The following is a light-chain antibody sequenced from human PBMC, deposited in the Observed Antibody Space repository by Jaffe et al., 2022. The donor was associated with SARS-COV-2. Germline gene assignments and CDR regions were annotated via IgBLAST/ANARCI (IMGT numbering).Light chain of an antibody. Sequence: DIQMTQSPSSVSASVGDRVTITCRASQDISSWLAWYQQKPGKAPKLLIYAASTLQTGVPSRFSGSRSGTDFSLTISSLQPEDFAAYYCLQTSSFTFGGGTTVEVK. CDR2: AAS. V-gene: IGKV1D-12*01. J-gene: IGKJ4*01. CDR1: QDISSW. CDR3: LQTSSFT.